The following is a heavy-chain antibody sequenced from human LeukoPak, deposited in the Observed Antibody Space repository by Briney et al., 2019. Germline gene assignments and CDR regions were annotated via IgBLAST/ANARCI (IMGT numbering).Heavy chain of an antibody. J-gene: IGHJ3*02. D-gene: IGHD1-26*01. CDR3: ARDGPYSGSYYDAFDI. CDR1: GFTFSSYG. CDR2: IWYDGSNK. Sequence: GRSLRLSCAASGFTFSSYGMHWVRQAPGKGLEWVAVIWYDGSNKYYADSVKGRFTISRDNSKNTLYLQMNSLRAEDTAVYYCARDGPYSGSYYDAFDIWGQGTMVTVSS. V-gene: IGHV3-33*01.